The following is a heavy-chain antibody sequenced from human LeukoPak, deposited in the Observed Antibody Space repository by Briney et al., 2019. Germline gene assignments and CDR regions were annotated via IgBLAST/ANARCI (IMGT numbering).Heavy chain of an antibody. J-gene: IGHJ3*02. V-gene: IGHV3-21*01. Sequence: GGSLRLSCAASGFTFSSYSMTWVRQAPGKGLEWVSSITSRGDIFYAASARGRFSVSRDDAENSWSMQMNSLRVEDTALYYCTRERGPHRWEFHIWGQGTMVTVSS. D-gene: IGHD1-26*01. CDR1: GFTFSSYS. CDR2: ITSRGDI. CDR3: TRERGPHRWEFHI.